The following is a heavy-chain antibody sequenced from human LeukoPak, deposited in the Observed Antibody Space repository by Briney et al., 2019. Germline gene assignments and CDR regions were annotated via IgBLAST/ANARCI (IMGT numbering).Heavy chain of an antibody. CDR3: ARPSTRNYYDSSGYYHPDY. J-gene: IGHJ4*02. V-gene: IGHV3-30-3*01. Sequence: GGSLRLSCAASGFTFSSYAMHWVRQAPGKGLEWGAVISYDGSSKYYADSVKGRFTISRDNSKNTLYLQMNSLRAEDTAVYYCARPSTRNYYDSSGYYHPDYWGQGTLVTVSS. CDR2: ISYDGSSK. D-gene: IGHD3-22*01. CDR1: GFTFSSYA.